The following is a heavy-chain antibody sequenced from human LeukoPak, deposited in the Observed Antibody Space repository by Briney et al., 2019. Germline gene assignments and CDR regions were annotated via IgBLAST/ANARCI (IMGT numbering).Heavy chain of an antibody. Sequence: GGTLRLSCAASGFTFSSYGMSWVRQAPGKGLEWVSIISAGGGTTYYADSVRGRFTISRDNSKNTLYLQMNSLRAEDTAVYYCARSFAYWGQGTLVTVSS. CDR2: ISAGGGTT. CDR3: ARSFAY. CDR1: GFTFSSYG. V-gene: IGHV3-23*01. J-gene: IGHJ4*02.